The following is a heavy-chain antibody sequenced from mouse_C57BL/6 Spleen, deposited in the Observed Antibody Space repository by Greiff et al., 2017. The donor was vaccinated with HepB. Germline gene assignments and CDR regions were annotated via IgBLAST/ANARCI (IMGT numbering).Heavy chain of an antibody. CDR2: ISSGSSTI. CDR1: GFTFSDYG. V-gene: IGHV5-17*01. CDR3: ARGYYSNYEIAY. Sequence: VQLKQSGGGLVKPGGSLKLSCAASGFTFSDYGMHWVRQAPEKGLEWVAYISSGSSTIYYADTVKGRFTISRDNAKNTLFLQMTSLRSEDTAMYYCARGYYSNYEIAYWGQGTLVTVSA. J-gene: IGHJ3*01. D-gene: IGHD2-5*01.